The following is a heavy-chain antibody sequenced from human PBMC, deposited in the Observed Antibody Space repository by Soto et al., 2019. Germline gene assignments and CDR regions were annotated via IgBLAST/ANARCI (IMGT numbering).Heavy chain of an antibody. CDR2: ISAYNGNT. CDR1: GYTFTSYG. Sequence: ASVKVSCKASGYTFTSYGISWLRQAPGQGLEWMGWISAYNGNTNYAQKLQGRVTMTTDTSTSTAYMELRSLRSDDTAVYYCARSRYCSGGSCSGWFDPWGQGTLVTVSS. D-gene: IGHD2-15*01. V-gene: IGHV1-18*01. CDR3: ARSRYCSGGSCSGWFDP. J-gene: IGHJ5*02.